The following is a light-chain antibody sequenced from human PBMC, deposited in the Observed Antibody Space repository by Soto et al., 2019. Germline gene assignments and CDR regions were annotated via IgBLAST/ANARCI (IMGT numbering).Light chain of an antibody. V-gene: IGLV1-51*01. Sequence: QSALTQPPSGSAAPGQTVTISCSGSSSNIGKYYVPWYQQLPGEAPKLLIYDSNNRPSGIPERFSASRSGTSATLGITGLQTGDEVDYYCGAWDDSLRLYVFGPGTKVTVL. CDR2: DSN. CDR1: SSNIGKYY. J-gene: IGLJ1*01. CDR3: GAWDDSLRLYV.